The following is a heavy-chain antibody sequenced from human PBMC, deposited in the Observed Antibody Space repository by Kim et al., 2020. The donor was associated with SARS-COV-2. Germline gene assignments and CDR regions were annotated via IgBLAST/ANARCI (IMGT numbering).Heavy chain of an antibody. Sequence: ASVKVSCKASGYTFTGYYMHWVRQAPGQGLEWMGWINPNSGGTNYAQKFQGRVTMTRDTSISTAYMELSRLRSDDTAVYYCARDQRFLEWLRPPSSYYYYYGMDVWGQGTTVTVSS. V-gene: IGHV1-2*02. D-gene: IGHD3-3*01. J-gene: IGHJ6*02. CDR2: INPNSGGT. CDR1: GYTFTGYY. CDR3: ARDQRFLEWLRPPSSYYYYYGMDV.